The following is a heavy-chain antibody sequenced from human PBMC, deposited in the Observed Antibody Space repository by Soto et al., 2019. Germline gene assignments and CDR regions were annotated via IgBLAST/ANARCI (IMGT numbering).Heavy chain of an antibody. CDR1: GGSFSCYY. V-gene: IGHV4-59*08. Sequence: PSETLSLTCAVYGGSFSCYYWGWIRQPPGKGLEGIGYIYYSGRTTYNPSLKSRVTISVDTSKNQFSLTLTSVTAADTAVYYCARQGFRQFSTDWLPKKGWFDPWGQGTRVTVSS. D-gene: IGHD2-2*01. CDR2: IYYSGRT. J-gene: IGHJ5*02. CDR3: ARQGFRQFSTDWLPKKGWFDP.